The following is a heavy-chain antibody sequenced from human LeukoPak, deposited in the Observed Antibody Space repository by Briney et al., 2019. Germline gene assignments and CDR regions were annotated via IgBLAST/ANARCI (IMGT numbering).Heavy chain of an antibody. D-gene: IGHD6-6*01. CDR2: TYYRSKWYN. CDR3: ARDPRPIHSSSSVGWFDP. Sequence: SQTLSLTCAISGDSVSSNSAAWNWIRQSPSRGLEWLGRTYYRSKWYNDYAVSVKSRITINPDTSKNQFSLQLNSVTPEDTAVYYCARDPRPIHSSSSVGWFDPWGQGTLVTVSS. V-gene: IGHV6-1*01. J-gene: IGHJ5*02. CDR1: GDSVSSNSAA.